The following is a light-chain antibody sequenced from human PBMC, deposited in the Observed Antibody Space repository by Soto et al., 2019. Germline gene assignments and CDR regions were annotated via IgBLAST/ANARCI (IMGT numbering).Light chain of an antibody. CDR2: DAS. V-gene: IGKV3-11*01. CDR1: QSVSSY. Sequence: EIVLTQSPATLSLSPGERATLSCRASQSVSSYLAWYQQKPGQAPRLLIYDASSRATGIPARFSGSGPGTDFTLTISSLEPEDCAVYYCQQRSNWRTFGQGTKVEIK. J-gene: IGKJ1*01. CDR3: QQRSNWRT.